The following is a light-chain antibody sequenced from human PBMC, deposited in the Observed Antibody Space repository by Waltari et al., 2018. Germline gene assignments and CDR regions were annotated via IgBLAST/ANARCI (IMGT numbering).Light chain of an antibody. CDR1: NSNIGVHT. Sequence: QSALTQPPSTSGTPGQRVTIPCSGSNSNIGVHTVNWYQVLPGTAPKLPTYGNYQRPSGVPDRFSASQSGSSASLAISGLQSEDEADYYCAAWDDRLFGPVFGTGTEVTVL. J-gene: IGLJ1*01. CDR2: GNY. CDR3: AAWDDRLFGPV. V-gene: IGLV1-44*01.